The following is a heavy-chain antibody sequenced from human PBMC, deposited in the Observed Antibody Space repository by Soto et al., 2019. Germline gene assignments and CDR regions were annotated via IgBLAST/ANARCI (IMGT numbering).Heavy chain of an antibody. CDR2: ISSSSSSI. V-gene: IGHV3-48*01. J-gene: IGHJ4*02. D-gene: IGHD3-22*01. CDR1: GFTFSSYS. Sequence: GGSLRLSCAASGFTFSSYSMNWVRQAPGKGLEWISYISSSSSSIYYADSVKGRFTISRDNGKSSLYLQMNSLRAEDTAVFYCAREGVGGYYSDNWGQGTLVTSPQ. CDR3: AREGVGGYYSDN.